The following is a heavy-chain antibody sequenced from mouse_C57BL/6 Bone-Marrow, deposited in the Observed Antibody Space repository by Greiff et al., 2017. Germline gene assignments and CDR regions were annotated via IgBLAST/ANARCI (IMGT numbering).Heavy chain of an antibody. CDR1: GYTFTSYW. CDR2: IYPGSGST. D-gene: IGHD2-5*01. V-gene: IGHV1-55*01. Sequence: VQLQQPGAELVKPGASVKMSCKASGYTFTSYWITWVKQRPGQGLEWIGDIYPGSGSTNYNEKFKSKATLTVDTSSSTAYMQHSSLTSEYSAVYYCARPYYSNYWYFDVWGTGTTVTVSS. CDR3: ARPYYSNYWYFDV. J-gene: IGHJ1*03.